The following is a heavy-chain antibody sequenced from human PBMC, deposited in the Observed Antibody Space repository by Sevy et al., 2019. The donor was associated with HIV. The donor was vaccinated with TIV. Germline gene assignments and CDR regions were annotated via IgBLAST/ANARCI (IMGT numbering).Heavy chain of an antibody. CDR2: IYYRGTT. D-gene: IGHD7-27*01. CDR1: GGSISNYY. J-gene: IGHJ2*01. Sequence: SETLSLTCVVSGGSISNYYWSWIRQPPGKGLEWIGHIYYRGTTDYNPSLRSRVTISVDTSKSHLSLEMSSVTTADTAVYYCARKYWGTSAFYWYFDLWGRGTLVTLSS. V-gene: IGHV4-59*13. CDR3: ARKYWGTSAFYWYFDL.